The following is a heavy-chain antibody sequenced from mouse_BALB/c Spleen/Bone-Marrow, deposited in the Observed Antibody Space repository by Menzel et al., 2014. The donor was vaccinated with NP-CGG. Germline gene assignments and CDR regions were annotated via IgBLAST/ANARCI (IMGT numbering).Heavy chain of an antibody. J-gene: IGHJ1*01. CDR2: INNNGGST. CDR1: GFTFSSYG. D-gene: IGHD1-1*01. V-gene: IGHV5-6-3*01. Sequence: EVKVVESGGGLVQPGGSLKLSCVASGFTFSSYGMSWVRQTPDKRLELVATINNNGGSTYYPDSVKGRFTISRDNAKNTLYLQMSSLKSEDTAMYYCARVYGWYFDVWGAGTTVTVSS. CDR3: ARVYGWYFDV.